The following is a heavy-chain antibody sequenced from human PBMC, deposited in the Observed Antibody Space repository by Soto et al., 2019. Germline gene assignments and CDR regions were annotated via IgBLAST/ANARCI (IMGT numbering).Heavy chain of an antibody. D-gene: IGHD3-10*01. Sequence: GGSLRLSCAASGFTFSSYGMHWVRQAPGKGLEWVAVIWYDGSNKYYADSVKGRFTISRDSSKNTLYLQMNSLRAEDTAVYYCARDRGNTMVTDWFDPWGQGTLVTVSS. CDR3: ARDRGNTMVTDWFDP. CDR1: GFTFSSYG. J-gene: IGHJ5*02. V-gene: IGHV3-33*01. CDR2: IWYDGSNK.